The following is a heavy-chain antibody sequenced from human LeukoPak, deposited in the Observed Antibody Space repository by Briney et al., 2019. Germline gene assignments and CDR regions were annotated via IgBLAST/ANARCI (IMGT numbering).Heavy chain of an antibody. CDR3: ARHLSYCGGDCYFDY. Sequence: PSETLSLTCTVSGGSISSYYWSWIRQPPGKGLEYIGHIYYSGSTNYNPPLKSRVTISVDTSKNQFSLKLSSVTASDTAIYYCARHLSYCGGDCYFDYWGQGTLVTVSS. J-gene: IGHJ4*02. CDR2: IYYSGST. D-gene: IGHD2-21*02. CDR1: GGSISSYY. V-gene: IGHV4-59*08.